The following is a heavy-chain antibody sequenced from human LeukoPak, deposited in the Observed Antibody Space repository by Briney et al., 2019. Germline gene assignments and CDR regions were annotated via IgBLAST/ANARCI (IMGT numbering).Heavy chain of an antibody. V-gene: IGHV3-23*01. CDR1: GFTFSSYA. D-gene: IGHD5-18*01. Sequence: PGGSLRLSCAASGFTFSSYAISWVRQAPGKGLEWVSAISSSGDSTYYADSVRGRFTISRDNSKNTLYLQMNSLRAEDTAVYYCAKVSVQLWLKGIDYWGQGTLVTVSS. J-gene: IGHJ4*02. CDR3: AKVSVQLWLKGIDY. CDR2: ISSSGDST.